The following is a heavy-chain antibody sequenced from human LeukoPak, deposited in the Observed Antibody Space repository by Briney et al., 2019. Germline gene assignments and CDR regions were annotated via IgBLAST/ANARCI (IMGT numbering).Heavy chain of an antibody. D-gene: IGHD4-11*01. CDR2: ISSSGSTI. J-gene: IGHJ6*02. V-gene: IGHV3-48*03. CDR1: GFTFSSYE. CDR3: ARVGWDYNKYYYGMDV. Sequence: PGGSLRLSCAASGFTFSSYEMNWVRQAPGKGLEWVSYISSSGSTIYYADSVKGRFTISRDNAKNSLYLQMNSLRAEDTAVYYCARVGWDYNKYYYGMDVWGQGTTVTVSS.